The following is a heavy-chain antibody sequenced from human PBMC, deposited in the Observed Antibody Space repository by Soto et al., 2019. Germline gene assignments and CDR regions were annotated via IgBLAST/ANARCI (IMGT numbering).Heavy chain of an antibody. V-gene: IGHV3-48*01. D-gene: IGHD2-2*03. Sequence: GGSLRLSCAASGFTFSSYSMNWVRQAPGKGLEWVSYISSSSTIYYADSVKGRFTISRDNAKNSLYLQMNSLRAEDTAVYYCAKVDGDYYMDVWGKGTTVTVSS. J-gene: IGHJ6*03. CDR2: ISSSSTI. CDR1: GFTFSSYS. CDR3: AKVDGDYYMDV.